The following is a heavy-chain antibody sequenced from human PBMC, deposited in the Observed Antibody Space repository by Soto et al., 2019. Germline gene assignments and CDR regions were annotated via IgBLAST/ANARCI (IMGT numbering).Heavy chain of an antibody. CDR3: ARLPLKGPGAFDI. V-gene: IGHV1-69*13. CDR2: IIPIFGTA. CDR1: GGAFSSYA. J-gene: IGHJ3*02. Sequence: SVKVSCKASGGAFSSYAISWVRQAPGQGLEWMGGIIPIFGTANYAQKFQGRVTITADESTSTAYMELSSLRSEDTAVYYCARLPLKGPGAFDIWGQGTMVTVSS.